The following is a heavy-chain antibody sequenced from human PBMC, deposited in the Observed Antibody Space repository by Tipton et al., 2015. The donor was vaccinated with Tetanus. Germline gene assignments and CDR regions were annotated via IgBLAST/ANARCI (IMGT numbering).Heavy chain of an antibody. CDR2: ISNSGRT. CDR1: GGSVRGDDYQ. V-gene: IGHV4-61*08. CDR3: ARANYESSKKGPFDS. D-gene: IGHD3-3*01. Sequence: TLSLTCTVSGGSVRGDDYQWNWIRQPPGKGLEWLAYISNSGRTNSNYSLKSRIAISRDTSKNQFSLRLSSVTAADSAVYYCARANYESSKKGPFDSWGQGTLVSVSS. J-gene: IGHJ4*02.